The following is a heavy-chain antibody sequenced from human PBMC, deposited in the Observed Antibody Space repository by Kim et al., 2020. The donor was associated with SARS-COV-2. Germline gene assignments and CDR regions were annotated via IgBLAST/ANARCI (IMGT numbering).Heavy chain of an antibody. J-gene: IGHJ4*02. V-gene: IGHV4-34*01. CDR3: ARGGRVVRGVIISLGY. Sequence: RKSRVTISVDTSKNQFSLKLSSVTAADTAVYYCARGGRVVRGVIISLGYWGQGTMVTVSS. D-gene: IGHD3-10*01.